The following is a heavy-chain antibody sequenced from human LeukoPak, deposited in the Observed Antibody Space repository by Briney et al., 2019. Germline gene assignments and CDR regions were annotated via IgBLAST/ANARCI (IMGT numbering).Heavy chain of an antibody. V-gene: IGHV1-2*02. Sequence: GASVKVSCKASGYTFTNNYIHWVRQAPGQGLEWLGWINPNSGDTRYEPKVQGTLTMTGDTSITTVYMELSSLRSDDTAVYFCARDYRGNPFDYWGQGTLVTVSS. CDR3: ARDYRGNPFDY. D-gene: IGHD4-23*01. CDR1: GYTFTNNY. J-gene: IGHJ4*02. CDR2: INPNSGDT.